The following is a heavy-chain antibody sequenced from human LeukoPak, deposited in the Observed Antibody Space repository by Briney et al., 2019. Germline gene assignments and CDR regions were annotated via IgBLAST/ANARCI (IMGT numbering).Heavy chain of an antibody. CDR1: GYTFTSYY. Sequence: ASVKVSRKASGYTFTSYYMHWVRQAPGQGLEWMGIINPSGGSTSYAQKFQGRVTMTRDMSTSTVYMELSSLRSEDTAVYYCARVFFRGAFDYWGQGTLVTVSS. J-gene: IGHJ4*02. CDR3: ARVFFRGAFDY. D-gene: IGHD3-10*01. CDR2: INPSGGST. V-gene: IGHV1-46*01.